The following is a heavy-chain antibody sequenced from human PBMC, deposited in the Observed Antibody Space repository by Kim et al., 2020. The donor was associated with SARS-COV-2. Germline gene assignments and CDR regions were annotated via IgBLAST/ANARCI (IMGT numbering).Heavy chain of an antibody. CDR3: AKPMQFGYCSSTSCSYYFDY. D-gene: IGHD2-2*01. Sequence: GGSLRLSCAASGFTFSSYAMSWVRQAPGKGLEWVSAISGSGGSTYYADSVKGRFTISRDNSKNTLYLQMNSLRAEDTAVYYCAKPMQFGYCSSTSCSYYFDYWGQGTLVTVSS. V-gene: IGHV3-23*01. CDR2: ISGSGGST. CDR1: GFTFSSYA. J-gene: IGHJ4*02.